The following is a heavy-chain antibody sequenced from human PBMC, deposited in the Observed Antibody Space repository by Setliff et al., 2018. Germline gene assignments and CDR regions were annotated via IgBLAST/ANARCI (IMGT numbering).Heavy chain of an antibody. CDR3: ARDVFDFRTGQAGP. V-gene: IGHV3-11*04. D-gene: IGHD3-3*01. CDR2: ISGTGNTV. CDR1: GFRFSDLY. J-gene: IGHJ5*02. Sequence: GGSLRLSCAASGFRFSDLYMSWVRQVPGKGLEWLSKISGTGNTVYYADSVRGRFTISRDNAKNSLSLQMNGLRAEDTSVYYCARDVFDFRTGQAGPWGQGTLVTVSS.